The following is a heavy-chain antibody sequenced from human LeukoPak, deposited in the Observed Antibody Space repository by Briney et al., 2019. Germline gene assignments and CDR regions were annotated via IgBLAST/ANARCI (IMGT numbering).Heavy chain of an antibody. CDR3: ARSVGY. CDR1: GYSISSGYY. CDR2: VYHSGIT. J-gene: IGHJ4*01. Sequence: SETLSLTCAVSGYSISSGYYWGWIRQPPGKGLEWIGSVYHSGITYYNPSLKSRVTITVGTSKNQFSLKLSSVTAADTAVYYCARSVGYWGQGTLVTVSS. V-gene: IGHV4-38-2*01.